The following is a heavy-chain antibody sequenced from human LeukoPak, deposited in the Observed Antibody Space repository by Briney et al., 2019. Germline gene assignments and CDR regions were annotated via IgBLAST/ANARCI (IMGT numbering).Heavy chain of an antibody. CDR1: GYTFTGYY. D-gene: IGHD5-18*01. CDR2: INPNSGGT. V-gene: IGHV1-2*02. Sequence: ASVKVSCKASGYTFTGYYMHWVRQAPGQGLEWMGWINPNSGGTNYAQKFQGRVTMTRDTSISTAYTELSRLRSDDTAVYYCARADVDTAMVTDYWGQGTLVTVSS. CDR3: ARADVDTAMVTDY. J-gene: IGHJ4*02.